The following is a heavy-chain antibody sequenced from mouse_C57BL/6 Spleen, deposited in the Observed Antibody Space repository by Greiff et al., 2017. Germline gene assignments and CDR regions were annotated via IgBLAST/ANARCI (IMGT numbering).Heavy chain of an antibody. D-gene: IGHD2-3*01. CDR2: ISDGGSYT. CDR1: GFTFSSYA. V-gene: IGHV5-4*03. CDR3: ARVLYDGYYVAY. J-gene: IGHJ3*01. Sequence: EVMLVESGGGLVKPGGSLKLSCAASGFTFSSYAMSWVRQTPEKRLEWVATISDGGSYTYYPDNVKGRFTISRDNAKNNLYLQMSHLKSEDTAMYYCARVLYDGYYVAYWGQGTLVTVSA.